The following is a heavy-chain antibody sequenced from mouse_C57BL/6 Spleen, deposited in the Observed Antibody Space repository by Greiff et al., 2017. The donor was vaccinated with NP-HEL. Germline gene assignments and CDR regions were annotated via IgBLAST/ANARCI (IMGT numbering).Heavy chain of an antibody. CDR1: EYEFPSHD. V-gene: IGHV5-2*01. D-gene: IGHD4-1*01. J-gene: IGHJ4*01. CDR3: ARNGNWAGAMDY. Sequence: EVKLVESGGGLVQPGESLKLSCESTEYEFPSHDMSWVRKTPEKRLELVAAINSDGGRTYYPDTMERRFIISRDNTKKTLYLQMSSLRSEDTALYYCARNGNWAGAMDYWGQGTSVTVSS. CDR2: INSDGGRT.